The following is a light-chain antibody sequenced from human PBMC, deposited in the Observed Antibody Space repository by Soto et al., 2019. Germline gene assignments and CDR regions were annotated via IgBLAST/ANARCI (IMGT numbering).Light chain of an antibody. CDR1: QGISIY. CDR2: AAS. CDR3: QQLNSYPIT. J-gene: IGKJ5*01. Sequence: IQSTQSPSSLSASVGDSVTITCRASQGISIYLNWYQQKPGKAPNLLIYAASSLQSGVPSMFSGSGSGTQFTLTISSLQPDDFATYYCQQLNSYPITFGQGTRLEI. V-gene: IGKV1-9*01.